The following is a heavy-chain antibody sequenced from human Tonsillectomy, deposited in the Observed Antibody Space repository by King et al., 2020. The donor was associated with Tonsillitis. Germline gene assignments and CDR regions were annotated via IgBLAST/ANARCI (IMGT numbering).Heavy chain of an antibody. Sequence: VQLVESGGGLVKPGGSLRLSCAASGFTFSSYNMHWVRQAPGKGLEWVSSISSSSSYIYYADSLKGRFTISRDNAKNSLYLQMNSLRAEDTAMYYCARDHYDFWSGYYFFWGQGTLVTVSS. V-gene: IGHV3-21*01. CDR2: ISSSSSYI. D-gene: IGHD3-3*01. CDR3: ARDHYDFWSGYYFF. J-gene: IGHJ4*02. CDR1: GFTFSSYN.